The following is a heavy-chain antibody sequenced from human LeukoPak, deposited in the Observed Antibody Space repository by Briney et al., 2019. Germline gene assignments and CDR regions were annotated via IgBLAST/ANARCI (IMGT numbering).Heavy chain of an antibody. CDR3: ARVLTGTTRQPYDY. CDR2: INHSGST. V-gene: IGHV4-38-2*02. J-gene: IGHJ4*02. CDR1: GYSISSGYY. Sequence: PSETLSLTCTVSGYSISSGYYWGWIRQPPGKGLEWIGEINHSGSTNYNPSLKSRVTISVDTSKNQFSLKLSSVTAADTAVYYCARVLTGTTRQPYDYSGQGTLVTVSS. D-gene: IGHD1-7*01.